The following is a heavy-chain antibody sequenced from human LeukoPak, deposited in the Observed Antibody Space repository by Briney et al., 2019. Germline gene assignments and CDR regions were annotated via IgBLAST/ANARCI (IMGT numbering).Heavy chain of an antibody. D-gene: IGHD3-22*01. V-gene: IGHV5-51*01. CDR2: IYPGDSDT. CDR1: GYSFTSYW. CDR3: ARLNDYDSSGYYYVVDY. J-gene: IGHJ4*02. Sequence: GESLKIPCKASGYSFTSYWIGWVRQMPGKGLEWMGIIYPGDSDTRYSPSFQGQVTISADKSIRTASLQWSSLKASDTAMYYCARLNDYDSSGYYYVVDYWGQGTLVTVSS.